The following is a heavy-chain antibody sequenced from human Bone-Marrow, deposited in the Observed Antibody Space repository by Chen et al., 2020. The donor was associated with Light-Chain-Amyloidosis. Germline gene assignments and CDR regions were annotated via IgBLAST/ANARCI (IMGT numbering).Heavy chain of an antibody. CDR3: ARVERGYYFDY. CDR1: GFTFSSYW. V-gene: IGHV3-7*01. Sequence: EVQLVESGGGLVQPGGSLRLSCAASGFTFSSYWMSWVRQAPGKGLEWVANIKQDGSEKYYVDSVKGRFTISRDNAKNXXXXXMXXXXAEDTAVYYCARVERGYYFDYWGQGTLVTVSS. CDR2: IKQDGSEK. D-gene: IGHD3-16*01. J-gene: IGHJ4*02.